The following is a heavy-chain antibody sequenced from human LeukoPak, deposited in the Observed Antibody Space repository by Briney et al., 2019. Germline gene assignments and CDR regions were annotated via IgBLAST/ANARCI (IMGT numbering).Heavy chain of an antibody. CDR1: GGSISSYY. D-gene: IGHD3-10*01. CDR2: IYYSGST. CDR3: ARAGPYYGSGRDAFDI. Sequence: PSETLSLTCTVSGGSISSYYWSWIRQPPGKGLEWIGYIYYSGSTNYNPSLKSRVTISVDTSKNQFSLKLSSVTAADTAVYYCARAGPYYGSGRDAFDIWGQGTMVTVSS. J-gene: IGHJ3*02. V-gene: IGHV4-59*08.